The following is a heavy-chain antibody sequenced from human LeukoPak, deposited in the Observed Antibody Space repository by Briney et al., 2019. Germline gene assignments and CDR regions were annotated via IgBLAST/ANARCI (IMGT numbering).Heavy chain of an antibody. Sequence: PGGSLRLSCAASGFTFNYYSMNWVRQAPGKGLEWVSYISTGGSSIYYADSVKGRFTISRDNAKNSLYLQMNSLRAEDTAVYYCARVGWSGYYDTDYWGQGTLVTVSS. J-gene: IGHJ4*02. V-gene: IGHV3-21*05. CDR2: ISTGGSSI. CDR3: ARVGWSGYYDTDY. D-gene: IGHD3-3*01. CDR1: GFTFNYYS.